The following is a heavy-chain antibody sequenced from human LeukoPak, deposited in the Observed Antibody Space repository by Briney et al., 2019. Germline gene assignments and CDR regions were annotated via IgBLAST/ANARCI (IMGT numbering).Heavy chain of an antibody. CDR1: GFTFSSYS. Sequence: GVSLRLSCAASGFTFSSYSMNWVRQAPGKGLEWVSSISSSSSYIYYADSVKGRFTISRDNAKNSLYLQMNSLRAEDTAVYYCARPRRSDILTGYYLDYYYGMDVWGQGTTVTVSS. V-gene: IGHV3-21*01. CDR2: ISSSSSYI. CDR3: ARPRRSDILTGYYLDYYYGMDV. D-gene: IGHD3-9*01. J-gene: IGHJ6*02.